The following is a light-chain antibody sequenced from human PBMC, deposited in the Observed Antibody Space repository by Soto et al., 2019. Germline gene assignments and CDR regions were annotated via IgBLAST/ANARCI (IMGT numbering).Light chain of an antibody. J-gene: IGKJ1*01. V-gene: IGKV3-20*01. CDR2: GAS. CDR3: HQYGSSPST. Sequence: DIVLTQSPGTLSLSPGERATLSCRASQSITNNFLAWYQQKPGQAPRLLIYGASYRATGIPDRFSGSGSGTDFTLTISRLEPEGFAVYYCHQYGSSPSTFGQGTKVEIK. CDR1: QSITNNF.